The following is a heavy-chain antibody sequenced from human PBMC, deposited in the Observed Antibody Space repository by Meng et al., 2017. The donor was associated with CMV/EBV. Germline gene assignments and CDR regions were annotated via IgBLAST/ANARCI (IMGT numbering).Heavy chain of an antibody. CDR3: ARCNYHYDSSGPFGP. CDR2: INPRSGDT. D-gene: IGHD3-22*01. CDR1: GYTFGDYF. Sequence: GYTFGDYFRHWVRKAPGQGLEWMGWINPRSGDTNYAQKFQGRVTMTRDTAISATYMELRRLRSDDTAVYYCARCNYHYDSSGPFGPWGQGTLVTVSS. J-gene: IGHJ5*02. V-gene: IGHV1-2*02.